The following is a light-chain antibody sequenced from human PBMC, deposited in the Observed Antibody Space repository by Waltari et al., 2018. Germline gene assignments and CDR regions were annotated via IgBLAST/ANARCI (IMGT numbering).Light chain of an antibody. CDR3: QSYDGNNWV. Sequence: NFMLTKPHSVSESPGKTVTISYTRSSGSIASNYLQWYQQRPGSAPTTVIYEDNQRPSGVPDRFSGSIDRSSNSASLTISGLKTEDEADYYCQSYDGNNWVFGGGTKLTVL. CDR1: SGSIASNY. J-gene: IGLJ3*02. V-gene: IGLV6-57*04. CDR2: EDN.